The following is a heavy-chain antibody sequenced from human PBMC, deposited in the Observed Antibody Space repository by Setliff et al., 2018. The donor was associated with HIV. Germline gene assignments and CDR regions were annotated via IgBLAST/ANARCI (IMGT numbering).Heavy chain of an antibody. CDR2: INPSGGST. Sequence: ASVKVSCKASGYTFTNYYIHWVRQAPGQGLEWMGIINPSGGSTTYAQKFQGRVTMTRDTSTSTVYMELSSLRSEDTAVYYCARDASDYTAYYYSYMDVWAKGPRSPSP. V-gene: IGHV1-46*01. CDR1: GYTFTNYY. J-gene: IGHJ6*03. D-gene: IGHD4-4*01. CDR3: ARDASDYTAYYYSYMDV.